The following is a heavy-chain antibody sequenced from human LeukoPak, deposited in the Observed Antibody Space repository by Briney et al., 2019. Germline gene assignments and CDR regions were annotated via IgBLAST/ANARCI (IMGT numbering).Heavy chain of an antibody. J-gene: IGHJ4*02. CDR1: GDSIISYY. CDR3: AGVRYSSSVKYYFEN. CDR2: MYYSGST. D-gene: IGHD6-13*01. V-gene: IGHV4-59*01. Sequence: SETLSLTCTVYGDSIISYYWRWLRQPPGRGLEWIGYMYYSGSTNYNPSLKSRVTISMGTSKDQFSLKLSSVTAADTTVYYCAGVRYSSSVKYYFENCGQGTLVTVSS.